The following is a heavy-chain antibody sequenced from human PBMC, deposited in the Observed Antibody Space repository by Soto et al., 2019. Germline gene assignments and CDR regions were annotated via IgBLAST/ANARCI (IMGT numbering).Heavy chain of an antibody. CDR1: GFTFSSYG. CDR3: AKDGVQGLRGIAARPWGAFDI. V-gene: IGHV3-30*18. D-gene: IGHD6-6*01. CDR2: ISYDGSNK. Sequence: PGGSLRLSCAASGFTFSSYGMHWVRQAPGKGLEWVAVISYDGSNKYYADSVKGRFTISRDNSKNTLYLQMNSLRAEDTAVYYCAKDGVQGLRGIAARPWGAFDIWGQGTMVTVSS. J-gene: IGHJ3*02.